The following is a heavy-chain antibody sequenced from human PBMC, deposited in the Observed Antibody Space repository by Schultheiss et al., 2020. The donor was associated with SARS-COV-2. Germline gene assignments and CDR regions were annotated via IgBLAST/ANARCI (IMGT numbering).Heavy chain of an antibody. CDR2: IWYDGSNK. J-gene: IGHJ4*02. V-gene: IGHV3-30*02. CDR3: AKDPYITMVRGVLDY. CDR1: GFTFSSYG. Sequence: GSLRLSCAASGFTFSSYGMHWVRQAPGKGLEWVAVIWYDGSNKYYADSVKGRFTISRDNSKNTLYLQMNSLRAEDTAVYYCAKDPYITMVRGVLDYWGQGTLVTVSS. D-gene: IGHD3-10*01.